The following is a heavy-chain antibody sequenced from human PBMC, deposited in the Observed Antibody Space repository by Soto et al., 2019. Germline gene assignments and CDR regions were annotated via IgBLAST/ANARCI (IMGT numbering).Heavy chain of an antibody. J-gene: IGHJ1*01. Sequence: TLSLTCVVSGGSIDIRHSFWGWVRQQAGGRLEFLGGLFYGGGTYYNPSLKSRVTVSVDASKYQVSLRVRYVTVAETAMYYCVKGVEAATRHTDFRAWRHGILVT. CDR3: VKGVEAATRHTDFRA. D-gene: IGHD2-15*01. CDR1: GGSIDIRHSF. CDR2: LFYGGGT. V-gene: IGHV4-39*01.